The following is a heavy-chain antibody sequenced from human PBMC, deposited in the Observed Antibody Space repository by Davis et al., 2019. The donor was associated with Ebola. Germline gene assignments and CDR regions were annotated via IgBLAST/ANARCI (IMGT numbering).Heavy chain of an antibody. CDR1: GGSISSYY. J-gene: IGHJ4*02. CDR2: LSYSANT. CDR3: ARHRSGSYYEPPDC. D-gene: IGHD3-10*01. Sequence: SETLSLTCTVSGGSISSYYWSWIRQPPGKGLEWIGSLSYSANTYYNPSLKSRVTISVDTSKNQCSLEVTSVTAADTAVYYCARHRSGSYYEPPDCWGQGTLVTVSS. V-gene: IGHV4-59*05.